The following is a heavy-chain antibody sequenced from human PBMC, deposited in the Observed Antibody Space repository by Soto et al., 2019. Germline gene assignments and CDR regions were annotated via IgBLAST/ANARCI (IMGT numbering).Heavy chain of an antibody. CDR2: ISSSGSTI. D-gene: IGHD6-13*01. J-gene: IGHJ5*02. CDR3: ARGATQQQMVPDWFDP. V-gene: IGHV3-48*03. Sequence: GGSLRLSCAASGFTFSSYEMNWVRQAPGKGLEWVSYISSSGSTIYYADSVKGRFTISRDNAKNSLYLQMNSLRAEDTAVYYCARGATQQQMVPDWFDPWGQGT. CDR1: GFTFSSYE.